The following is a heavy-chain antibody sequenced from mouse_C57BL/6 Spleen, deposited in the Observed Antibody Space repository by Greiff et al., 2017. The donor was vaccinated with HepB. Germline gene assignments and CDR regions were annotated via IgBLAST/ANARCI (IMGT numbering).Heavy chain of an antibody. CDR3: ARRGGAQAFFDY. CDR1: GYTFTSYW. J-gene: IGHJ2*01. D-gene: IGHD3-2*02. Sequence: VQLQQSGAELVKPGASVKLSCKASGYTFTSYWMQWVKQRPGQGLEWIGEIDPSDSYTNYNQKFKGKATLTVDTSSSTAYMQLSSLTSEDSAVYYGARRGGAQAFFDYGGQGTTLTVSS. CDR2: IDPSDSYT. V-gene: IGHV1-50*01.